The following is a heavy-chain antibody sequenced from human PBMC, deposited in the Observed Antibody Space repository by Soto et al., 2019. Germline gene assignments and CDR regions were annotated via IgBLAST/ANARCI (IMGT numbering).Heavy chain of an antibody. D-gene: IGHD3-22*01. CDR2: ISSSSSTI. J-gene: IGHJ2*01. CDR1: GFTFSSYS. Sequence: GGSLRLSCAASGFTFSSYSMNWVRQAPGKGLEWVSYISSSSSTIYYADSVKGRFTISRDNAKNSLYLQMNSLRDEDTAVYYCARRHTVVVIPVHWYFDLWGRGTLVTVSS. CDR3: ARRHTVVVIPVHWYFDL. V-gene: IGHV3-48*02.